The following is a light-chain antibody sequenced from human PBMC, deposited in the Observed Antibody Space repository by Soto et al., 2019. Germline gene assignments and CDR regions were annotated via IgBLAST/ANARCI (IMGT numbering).Light chain of an antibody. V-gene: IGKV1-27*01. CDR2: AAS. J-gene: IGKJ1*01. CDR3: HKYNSAPWT. Sequence: DIQMTQSPSSLSASVVDRVTITCRASQGIRNDLGWYQQKPGKAPKLLIYAASTLQSGVPSRFTGSGSGTDFTLTISSLQPEDVATYYCHKYNSAPWTFGQGTKVDIK. CDR1: QGIRND.